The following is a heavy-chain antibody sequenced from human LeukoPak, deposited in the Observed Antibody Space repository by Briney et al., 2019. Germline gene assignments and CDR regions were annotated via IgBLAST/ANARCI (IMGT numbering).Heavy chain of an antibody. CDR2: FFYSAST. Sequence: PSETLFLNCAVYGGAFSGFYWSCIRNRPCPCLELIGYFFYSASTNYNPSLKSRVTISVDTSKNQFSLKLSSVTAADTAVYYCARERDSYSSSWFGPRDAFDIWGQGTMVTVSS. CDR1: GGAFSGFY. CDR3: ARERDSYSSSWFGPRDAFDI. J-gene: IGHJ3*02. V-gene: IGHV4-59*01. D-gene: IGHD6-13*01.